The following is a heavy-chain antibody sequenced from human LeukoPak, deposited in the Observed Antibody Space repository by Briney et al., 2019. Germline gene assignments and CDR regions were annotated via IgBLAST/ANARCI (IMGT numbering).Heavy chain of an antibody. D-gene: IGHD3-10*01. Sequence: GGSLRLSCAASGFTFSSYSMNWVRQAPGKGLEWVSSISSSSSYIYYADSVKGRFTISRDNAKNSLYLQMNSLRAEDTAVYYCASCQRGYDYWGQGALVTVSS. CDR3: ASCQRGYDY. J-gene: IGHJ4*02. CDR1: GFTFSSYS. CDR2: ISSSSSYI. V-gene: IGHV3-21*01.